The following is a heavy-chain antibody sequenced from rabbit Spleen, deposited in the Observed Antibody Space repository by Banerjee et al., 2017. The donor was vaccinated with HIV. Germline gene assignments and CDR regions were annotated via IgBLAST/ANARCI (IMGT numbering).Heavy chain of an antibody. CDR2: INTYTARP. V-gene: IGHV1S45*01. CDR1: GFSFSNSYD. Sequence: QEQLVESGGGLVKPGASLTLTCTASGFSFSNSYDMCWVRQAPGKGLQWIACINTYTARPVYATWAKGRFTISRTSSTTVTLQMTSLTAADTATYFCARDLATVVGWNFNLWGQGTLVTVS. CDR3: ARDLATVVGWNFNL. J-gene: IGHJ4*01. D-gene: IGHD3-1*01.